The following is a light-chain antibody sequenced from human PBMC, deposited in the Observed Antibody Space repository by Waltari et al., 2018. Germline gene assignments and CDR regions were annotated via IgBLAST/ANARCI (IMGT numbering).Light chain of an antibody. V-gene: IGKV4-1*01. Sequence: DIVMTQYPDSLAVSLGERATINCQSSQSVLYSSNNEHFLAWYQQKPGQPPKLLIYWASTRESGVPDRFSGSGSGTDFTLTISSLQAEDVAVYYCQQYYSTPWTFGQGTKVEIK. CDR2: WAS. CDR1: QSVLYSSNNEHF. CDR3: QQYYSTPWT. J-gene: IGKJ1*01.